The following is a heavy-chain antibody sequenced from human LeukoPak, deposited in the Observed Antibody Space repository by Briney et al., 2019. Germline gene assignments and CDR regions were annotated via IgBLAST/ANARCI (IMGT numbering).Heavy chain of an antibody. D-gene: IGHD6-13*01. CDR3: ARVVGLTGYSSTWYSGYYYYMDV. Sequence: SVKVSCKASGGTFSSYAISWVRQAPGQGLEWMGGIIPIFGTANYAQKFQDRVTITADKSTSTAYMELSSLRSEDTAAYYCARVVGLTGYSSTWYSGYYYYMDVWGKGTTVTVSS. V-gene: IGHV1-69*06. CDR2: IIPIFGTA. CDR1: GGTFSSYA. J-gene: IGHJ6*03.